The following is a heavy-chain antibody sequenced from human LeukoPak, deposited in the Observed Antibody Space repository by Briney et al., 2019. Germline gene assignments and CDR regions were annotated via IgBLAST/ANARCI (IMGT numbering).Heavy chain of an antibody. CDR3: ARGSHGVAATRRYYYDSSGCIHFDY. Sequence: ASVNVSCKASGYTFTSYYMHWVRQAPGQGLEWMGIINPSGGSTSYAQKFQGRVTMTRDTSTSTVYMELSSLRSEDTAVYYCARGSHGVAATRRYYYDSSGCIHFDYWGQGTLVTVSS. D-gene: IGHD3-22*01. CDR2: INPSGGST. CDR1: GYTFTSYY. V-gene: IGHV1-46*01. J-gene: IGHJ4*02.